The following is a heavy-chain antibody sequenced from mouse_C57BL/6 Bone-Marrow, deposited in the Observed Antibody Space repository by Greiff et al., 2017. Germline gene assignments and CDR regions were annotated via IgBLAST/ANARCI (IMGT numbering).Heavy chain of an antibody. Sequence: EVKVEESGGGLVKPGGSLKLSCAASGFTFSDYGMHWVRQAPEKGLEWVAYISSGSSTIYYADTVKGRFTISRDNAKNTLFLQMTSLRSEDTAMYYCARNWDYDWFAYWGQGTLVTVSA. CDR3: ARNWDYDWFAY. CDR2: ISSGSSTI. J-gene: IGHJ3*01. V-gene: IGHV5-17*01. CDR1: GFTFSDYG. D-gene: IGHD2-4*01.